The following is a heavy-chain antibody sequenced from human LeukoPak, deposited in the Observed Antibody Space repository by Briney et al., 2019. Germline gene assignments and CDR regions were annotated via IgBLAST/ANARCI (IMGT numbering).Heavy chain of an antibody. CDR3: ATNVGRHPLASDY. CDR2: INHSGST. CDR1: GFTYGAHA. D-gene: IGHD3-10*01. Sequence: GSLRLSCEASGFTYGAHAMTWLRLAPGKGLEWIGEINHSGSTNYNPSLKSRVTISVDTSKNQFSLKLSSVTAADTAVYYCATNVGRHPLASDYWGQGTLVTVSS. V-gene: IGHV4-34*08. J-gene: IGHJ4*02.